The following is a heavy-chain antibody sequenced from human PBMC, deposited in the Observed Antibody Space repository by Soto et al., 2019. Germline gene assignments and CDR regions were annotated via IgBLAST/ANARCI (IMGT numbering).Heavy chain of an antibody. V-gene: IGHV1-69*12. D-gene: IGHD2-15*01. CDR3: VCGGYWSGGCSKCYYCYGMDE. Sequence: QVQLVQSGAEVKKPGSSVKVSCKASGGTFSSYAISWVRQAPGQGLEWMGGIIPIFGTANYAQKFQGRVTSTAAYSAMTGCRVLMRLRCRVTAVDYWVCGGYWSGGCSKCYYCYGMDEVGQVTTGTV. CDR1: GGTFSSYA. CDR2: IIPIFGTA. J-gene: IGHJ6*01.